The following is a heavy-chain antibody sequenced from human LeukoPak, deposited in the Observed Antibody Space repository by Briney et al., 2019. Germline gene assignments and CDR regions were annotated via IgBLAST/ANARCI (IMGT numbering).Heavy chain of an antibody. V-gene: IGHV3-21*06. CDR2: ITSSSSYI. Sequence: PGGSLRLSCAASGFTFSTYNMNWVRHAPGKGLEWISSITSSSSYIYYADSVKGRFTISRDNAKNSLYLQMNALSPDDTAVYFCARDPYSGSYGPYYYYYMDVWGKGTTVTISS. CDR1: GFTFSTYN. CDR3: ARDPYSGSYGPYYYYYMDV. D-gene: IGHD1-26*01. J-gene: IGHJ6*03.